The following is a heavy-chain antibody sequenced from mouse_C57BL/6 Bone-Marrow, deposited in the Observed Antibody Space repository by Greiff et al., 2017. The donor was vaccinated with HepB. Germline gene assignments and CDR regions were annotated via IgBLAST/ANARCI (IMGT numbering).Heavy chain of an antibody. CDR3: RRWGAITTVVADY. D-gene: IGHD1-1*01. J-gene: IGHJ2*01. CDR1: GYTFTDYE. Sequence: QVQLQQSGAELVRPGASVTLSCKASGYTFTDYEMHWVKQTPVHGLEWIGAIDPETGGTAYNQKFKGKAILTADKSSSTAYMELRGLTSEDSAVYYCRRWGAITTVVADYWGQGTTLTVSS. CDR2: IDPETGGT. V-gene: IGHV1-15*01.